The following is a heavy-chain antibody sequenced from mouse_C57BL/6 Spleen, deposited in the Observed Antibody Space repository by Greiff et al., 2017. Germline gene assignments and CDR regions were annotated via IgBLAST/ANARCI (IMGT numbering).Heavy chain of an antibody. Sequence: VQLQQPGAELVMPGASVKLSCKASGYTFTSYWMHWVKQRPGQGLEWIGEIDPAASYTNYNQKFKGKSTLTVDKSSSTAYMQLSSLTSEDSAVYYCARGDYGSSPFAYWGQGTLVTVSA. V-gene: IGHV1-69*01. CDR3: ARGDYGSSPFAY. CDR2: IDPAASYT. CDR1: GYTFTSYW. D-gene: IGHD1-1*01. J-gene: IGHJ3*01.